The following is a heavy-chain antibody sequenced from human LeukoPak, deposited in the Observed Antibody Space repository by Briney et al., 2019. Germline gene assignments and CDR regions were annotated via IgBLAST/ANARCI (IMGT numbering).Heavy chain of an antibody. D-gene: IGHD2-15*01. CDR3: ARQTVVAATLDY. Sequence: PSETLSLTCTVSGGSISSSSYYWGWIRQPPGKGLGWIGSIYYSGSTYYNPSLKSRVTISVDTSKNQFSLKLSSVTAADTAVYYCARQTVVAATLDYWGQGTLVTVSS. CDR2: IYYSGST. J-gene: IGHJ4*02. V-gene: IGHV4-39*01. CDR1: GGSISSSSYY.